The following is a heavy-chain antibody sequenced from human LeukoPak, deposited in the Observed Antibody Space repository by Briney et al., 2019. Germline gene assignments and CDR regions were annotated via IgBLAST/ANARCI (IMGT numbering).Heavy chain of an antibody. V-gene: IGHV4-39*01. J-gene: IGHJ3*02. Sequence: SETLSLTCTVSGGSISSSSYYWGWIRQPPGKGLEWIGSIYYSGSTYYNPSLKSRVTISVDTSKNQFSLKLSSVTAADTAVYYCARLSSSSNDAFDIWGQGTMVTVSS. CDR3: ARLSSSSNDAFDI. CDR2: IYYSGST. D-gene: IGHD6-13*01. CDR1: GGSISSSSYY.